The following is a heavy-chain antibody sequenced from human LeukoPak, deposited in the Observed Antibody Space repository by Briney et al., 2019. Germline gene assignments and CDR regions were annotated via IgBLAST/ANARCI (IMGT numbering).Heavy chain of an antibody. D-gene: IGHD3-16*01. CDR1: GYTLTELS. Sequence: ASVKVSCKVSGYTLTELSMHWVRQAPGKGLEWMGGFDPEDGETIYAQKFQGRVTMTGDTSTSTVYMELSSLRSEDTAVYYCARAFGAAGNDYWGQGTLVTVSS. CDR2: FDPEDGET. J-gene: IGHJ4*02. CDR3: ARAFGAAGNDY. V-gene: IGHV1-24*01.